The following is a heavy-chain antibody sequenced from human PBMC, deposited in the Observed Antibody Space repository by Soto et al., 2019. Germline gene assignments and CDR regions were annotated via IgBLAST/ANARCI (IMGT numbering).Heavy chain of an antibody. Sequence: SETLSLTCTVSVGSISSYYWSWIRQPPGKGLEWIGYIYYSGSTDYNPSLKSRVTISVDTSKNQFSLKLSSVTAADTAVYYCARVGGWDGNDAFDIWGQGTMVTVSS. CDR2: IYYSGST. J-gene: IGHJ3*02. CDR3: ARVGGWDGNDAFDI. V-gene: IGHV4-59*12. D-gene: IGHD6-19*01. CDR1: VGSISSYY.